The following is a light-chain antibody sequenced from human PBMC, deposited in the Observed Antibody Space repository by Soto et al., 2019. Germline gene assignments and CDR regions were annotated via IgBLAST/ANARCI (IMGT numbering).Light chain of an antibody. Sequence: AIQMTQSPSSLSASVGDRVTITCRASQAIRDDLAWYQHKPGKAPKLLIYAASSLQSGAPSRFSGSGSGTDFTLTISSLQPEDFATYYCLQDYIYPWTFGQGTKVEIK. V-gene: IGKV1-6*01. CDR2: AAS. CDR1: QAIRDD. J-gene: IGKJ1*01. CDR3: LQDYIYPWT.